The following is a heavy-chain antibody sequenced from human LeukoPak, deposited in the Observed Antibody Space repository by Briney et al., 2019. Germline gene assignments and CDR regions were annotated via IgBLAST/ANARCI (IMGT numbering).Heavy chain of an antibody. J-gene: IGHJ5*02. CDR1: GFTFSSYG. CDR2: IWYDGSNK. Sequence: GGSLRLSCAASGFTFSSYGMHWVRQAPGKVLEWVAVIWYDGSNKYYADSVKGRFTISRDNSKNTLYLQMNSLRAEDTAVYYCARDGPPHTGRWFDPWGQGTLVTVSS. V-gene: IGHV3-33*01. CDR3: ARDGPPHTGRWFDP. D-gene: IGHD1-14*01.